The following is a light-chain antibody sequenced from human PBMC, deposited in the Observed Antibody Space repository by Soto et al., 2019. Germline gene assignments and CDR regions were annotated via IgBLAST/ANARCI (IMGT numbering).Light chain of an antibody. CDR2: GAS. Sequence: EIVMTQSPATLSVSPGERATLSCRASQSVRSNLAWYQQKPGQSPRLLIYGASTRATGIPARFSGSGSGTEFTLTISSLQSEDFAAYYCQQYNNWPGTFGQGTKGDIK. V-gene: IGKV3-15*01. CDR3: QQYNNWPGT. J-gene: IGKJ1*01. CDR1: QSVRSN.